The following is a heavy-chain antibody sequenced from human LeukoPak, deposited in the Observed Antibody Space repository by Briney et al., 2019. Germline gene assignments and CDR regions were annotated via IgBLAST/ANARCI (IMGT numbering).Heavy chain of an antibody. CDR1: GDSVSSNSAA. CDR2: TYYRSKWFS. CDR3: ARGPGYFQH. J-gene: IGHJ1*01. V-gene: IGHV6-1*01. Sequence: SQTLSLTCAISGDSVSSNSAAWNWIRQSPSRGLEWLGRTYYRSKWFSRYAVSVKSPITINVDTSKNQFSLQLNSVTPDDTAVYYCARGPGYFQHWGQGTLVTVSS.